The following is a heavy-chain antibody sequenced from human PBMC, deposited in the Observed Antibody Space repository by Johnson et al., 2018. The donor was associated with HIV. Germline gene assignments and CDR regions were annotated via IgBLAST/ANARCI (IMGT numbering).Heavy chain of an antibody. CDR1: GFTFSSYA. Sequence: VQLVESGGGVVQPGRSLRLSCAASGFTFSSYAMHWVRQAPGKGLEWVAVISYDGSNKYYADSVKGRFTISRDNSKNTLYLQMNSLRAEDTAVDYCARSPEIGDRLWRAFDVWGQGTMVTVSS. CDR2: ISYDGSNK. CDR3: ARSPEIGDRLWRAFDV. D-gene: IGHD4-17*01. J-gene: IGHJ3*01. V-gene: IGHV3-30*14.